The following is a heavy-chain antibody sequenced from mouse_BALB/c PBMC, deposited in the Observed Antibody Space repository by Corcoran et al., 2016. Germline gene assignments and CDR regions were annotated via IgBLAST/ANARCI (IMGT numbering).Heavy chain of an antibody. V-gene: IGHV9-3-1*01. Sequence: QIQLVQSGPELKKAGETVKISCKASGYTFTNYGRNWGKQAPGKGLKWMGWINTYTGEPTYADDFKGRFAFSLETSASTAYLQINNLKNEDTATYFCALILLTYYAMDYWGQGTAVTVSS. CDR3: ALILLTYYAMDY. CDR1: GYTFTNYG. CDR2: INTYTGEP. J-gene: IGHJ4*01. D-gene: IGHD1-1*01.